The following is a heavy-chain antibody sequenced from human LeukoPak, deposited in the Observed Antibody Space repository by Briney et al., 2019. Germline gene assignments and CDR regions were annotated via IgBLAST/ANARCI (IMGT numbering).Heavy chain of an antibody. D-gene: IGHD2-2*01. CDR2: INDDSSDI. CDR1: GFTFSLYA. Sequence: PGGSLRLSCAASGFTFSLYAMNWVRQAPGKGLEWVSYINDDSSDIHYAGSVRGLFTISRDDARKTLYLQLSSLRVEDTAVYYCARDTFQPGLIDSWGQGTLVTVSS. V-gene: IGHV3-21*05. CDR3: ARDTFQPGLIDS. J-gene: IGHJ4*02.